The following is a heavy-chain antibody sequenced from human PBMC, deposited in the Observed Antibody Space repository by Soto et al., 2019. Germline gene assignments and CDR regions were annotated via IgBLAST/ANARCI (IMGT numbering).Heavy chain of an antibody. CDR2: IYYSGST. D-gene: IGHD2-2*01. V-gene: IGHV4-39*01. Sequence: SETLSLTCTVSGGSISSSSYYWGWIRQPPGKGLEWIGSIYYSGSTYYNPSLKSRVTISVDTSKNQFSLKLSSVTAADTAVYYCARHALEPAAMFYLGWFDPWGQGTLVTVSS. J-gene: IGHJ5*02. CDR1: GGSISSSSYY. CDR3: ARHALEPAAMFYLGWFDP.